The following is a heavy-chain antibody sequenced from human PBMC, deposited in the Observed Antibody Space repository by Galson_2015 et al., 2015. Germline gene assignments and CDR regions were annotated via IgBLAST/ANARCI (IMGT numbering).Heavy chain of an antibody. J-gene: IGHJ6*03. V-gene: IGHV1-46*01. D-gene: IGHD3-10*01. CDR1: GYTFPSYS. Sequence: SVKVSCKASGYTFPSYSMHWVRQAPGQGLEWMGIINPSGGSTSYAQKFQGRVTMTRDTSTSTVYMELSSLRSEDTAVYYCARDRRYYGSGSYYGGPYYYYMDVWGKGTTVTVSS. CDR2: INPSGGST. CDR3: ARDRRYYGSGSYYGGPYYYYMDV.